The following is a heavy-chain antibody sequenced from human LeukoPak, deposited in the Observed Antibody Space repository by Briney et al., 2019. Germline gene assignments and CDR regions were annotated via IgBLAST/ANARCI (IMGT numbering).Heavy chain of an antibody. J-gene: IGHJ4*02. CDR2: IYDSGST. CDR1: GCSISSYY. CDR3: ARVTGYVIEDNFDY. D-gene: IGHD2-15*01. Sequence: PSETLSLTCTVSGCSISSYYWSWIRQPPGKGLEWIGFIYDSGSTNYNSSLKSRVTISVDTSKNQFSLQLSSVTAADTAVYYCARVTGYVIEDNFDYWGQGTLVTVSS. V-gene: IGHV4-59*01.